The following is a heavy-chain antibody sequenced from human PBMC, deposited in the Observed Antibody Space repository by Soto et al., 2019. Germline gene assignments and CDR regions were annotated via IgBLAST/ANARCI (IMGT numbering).Heavy chain of an antibody. CDR1: GYTFTVYY. CDR2: INPQTGGT. J-gene: IGHJ6*02. D-gene: IGHD2-2*01. Sequence: ASVKVSCKASGYTFTVYYIHWVREAPGQGLEWMGWINPQTGGTSYAQKFQGRVTLSRDMSINTAYLELSRLTFDDAAVYFCARERYQVISDGMDVWGQGTTVTVSS. V-gene: IGHV1-2*02. CDR3: ARERYQVISDGMDV.